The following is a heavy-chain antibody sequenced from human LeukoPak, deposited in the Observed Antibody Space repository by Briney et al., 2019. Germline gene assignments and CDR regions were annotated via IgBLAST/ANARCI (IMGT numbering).Heavy chain of an antibody. CDR1: GYTLTELS. Sequence: ASVKVSCKVSGYTLTELSMHWVRQAPGNGREWLGGFDPEDGETIYAQKFQGRVTMTEDTSTDTAYMELSSLRSEDTAVYYCATAAVAGPPLNYYYGMDVWGQGTTVTVSS. CDR2: FDPEDGET. D-gene: IGHD6-19*01. CDR3: ATAAVAGPPLNYYYGMDV. V-gene: IGHV1-24*01. J-gene: IGHJ6*02.